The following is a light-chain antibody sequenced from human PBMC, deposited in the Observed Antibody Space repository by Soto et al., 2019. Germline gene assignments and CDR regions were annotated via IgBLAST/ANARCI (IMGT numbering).Light chain of an antibody. Sequence: DIQMTQSPASLSASVGDRVTITCRASQSISNYLNWYQQKPGKAPKLLIYAASSLRSGVPSRFSGSGSGTDFNLTINSLQPEDFATYSCQQFFTTLFTFGPGTNVEIK. CDR2: AAS. J-gene: IGKJ3*01. CDR3: QQFFTTLFT. CDR1: QSISNY. V-gene: IGKV1-39*01.